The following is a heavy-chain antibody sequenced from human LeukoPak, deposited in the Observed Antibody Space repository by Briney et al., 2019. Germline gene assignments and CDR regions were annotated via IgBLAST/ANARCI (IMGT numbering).Heavy chain of an antibody. V-gene: IGHV1-69-2*01. D-gene: IGHD6-13*01. CDR2: VDPEDGET. CDR3: FVRRAAEKEHFDY. CDR1: GYTFTDYY. J-gene: IGHJ4*02. Sequence: GASVKVSCKASGYTFTDYYMHWVQQAPGKGLEWMGRVDPEDGETIYAEKFQGRVTITADTSTDTAYMELSSLRSEDTAVYYCFVRRAAEKEHFDYWGQGTLVTVSS.